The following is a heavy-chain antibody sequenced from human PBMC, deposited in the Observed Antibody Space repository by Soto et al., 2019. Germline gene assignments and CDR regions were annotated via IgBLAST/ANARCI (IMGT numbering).Heavy chain of an antibody. Sequence: QVQLVESGGGVVQPGRSLRLSCAASGFTFTPYGMHWVRQAPGKGLEWVAVISYDGSNKYYADSVKGRFTISRDNSKNTLYLQMNSLRAEDTALYYCAKGARVVAASPTDYWGQGTLVTASS. CDR3: AKGARVVAASPTDY. J-gene: IGHJ4*02. CDR1: GFTFTPYG. D-gene: IGHD2-15*01. CDR2: ISYDGSNK. V-gene: IGHV3-30*18.